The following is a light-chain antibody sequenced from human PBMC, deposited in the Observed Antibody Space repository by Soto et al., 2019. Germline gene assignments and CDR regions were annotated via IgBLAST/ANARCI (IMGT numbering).Light chain of an antibody. V-gene: IGKV3-11*01. J-gene: IGKJ1*01. CDR1: QSVSSY. Sequence: EIVLTQSPATLSLSPGERATLSCRASQSVSSYLAWYQQKPGQAPRLLIYGASNRATGIPARFSGSGSGTDFTLTLSSLEPEDFAVYYCQQRGNWPRTFGQGTKVEIK. CDR3: QQRGNWPRT. CDR2: GAS.